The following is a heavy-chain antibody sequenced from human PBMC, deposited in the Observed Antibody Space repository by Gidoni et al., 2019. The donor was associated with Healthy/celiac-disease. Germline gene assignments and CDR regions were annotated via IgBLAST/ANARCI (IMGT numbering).Heavy chain of an antibody. Sequence: EVQLLESGGGLVQPGGSLSLSCAASGFPFSRYAMSWVRQAPGKGREWVSAISGSGGSTYYADSVKGRFTISRDNSKNTLYLQMNSLRAEDTAVYYCAKDFDSRLVRRPQHYWGQGTLVTVSS. V-gene: IGHV3-23*01. CDR2: ISGSGGST. D-gene: IGHD6-19*01. J-gene: IGHJ4*02. CDR1: GFPFSRYA. CDR3: AKDFDSRLVRRPQHY.